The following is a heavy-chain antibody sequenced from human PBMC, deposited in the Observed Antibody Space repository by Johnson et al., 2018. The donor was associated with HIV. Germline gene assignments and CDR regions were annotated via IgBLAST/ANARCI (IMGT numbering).Heavy chain of an antibody. CDR2: ISHDGSNK. J-gene: IGHJ3*02. D-gene: IGHD4-11*01. CDR1: GFTFSYYA. CDR3: ARGGLYIQFLAFDAFDI. V-gene: IGHV3-30-3*01. Sequence: QVQLVESGGGVVQPGRSLRLSCAASGFTFSYYAIFWVRQAPGKGLEWVAVISHDGSNKYYADSVKGRFTISRDNSKNTLYLQMNSLRPEDTAVYFCARGGLYIQFLAFDAFDIWGQGTMVNVSS.